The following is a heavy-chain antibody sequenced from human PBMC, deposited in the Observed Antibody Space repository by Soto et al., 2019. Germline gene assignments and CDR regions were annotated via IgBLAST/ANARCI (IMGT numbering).Heavy chain of an antibody. Sequence: GGSLRLSCAASGFTFSSYAMSWVRQAPGKGLEWVSAISVSGGSTYYADSVKGRFTISRDNSKNTLYLQMNSLRAEDTAVYYCAKCSSTSCQSPLNYWGQGTLVTVSS. CDR1: GFTFSSYA. D-gene: IGHD2-2*01. V-gene: IGHV3-23*01. CDR2: ISVSGGST. CDR3: AKCSSTSCQSPLNY. J-gene: IGHJ4*02.